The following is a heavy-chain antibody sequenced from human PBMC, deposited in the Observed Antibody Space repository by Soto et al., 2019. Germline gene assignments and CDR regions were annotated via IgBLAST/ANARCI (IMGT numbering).Heavy chain of an antibody. CDR2: ISGSGGST. V-gene: IGHV3-23*01. Sequence: GGSLRLSCAASGFTFSSYAMSWVRQAPGKGLEWVSAISGSGGSTYYADSVKGRFTISRDNSKNTLYLQMNSLRAEDTAVYYCERDRGGRDSLDYWGQRTLVPVSS. D-gene: IGHD3-10*01. CDR3: ERDRGGRDSLDY. J-gene: IGHJ4*02. CDR1: GFTFSSYA.